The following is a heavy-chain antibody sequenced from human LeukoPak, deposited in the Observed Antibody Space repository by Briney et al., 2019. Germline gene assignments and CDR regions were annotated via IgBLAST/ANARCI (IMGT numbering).Heavy chain of an antibody. D-gene: IGHD3-10*01. J-gene: IGHJ4*02. Sequence: PGGSLRLSCAASGFSIENDWMSWVRQAPGKGLEWVGRVKSYNAGGTTHYAAPVEGRFIMSRDDSKNMLYLQMDSLKTEDTAVYYCTLIQGWGAGSYFLDYWGQGALVTVSS. CDR2: VKSYNAGGTT. CDR1: GFSIENDW. CDR3: TLIQGWGAGSYFLDY. V-gene: IGHV3-15*01.